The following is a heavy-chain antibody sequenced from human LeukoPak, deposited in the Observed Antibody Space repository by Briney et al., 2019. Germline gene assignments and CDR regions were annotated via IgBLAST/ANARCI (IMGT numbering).Heavy chain of an antibody. CDR1: GFTFSSYA. Sequence: PGGSLRLSCAASGFTFSSYAMSWVRQAPGKGLEWVSATSGSGGSTYYADSVKGRFTISRDNSKNTLYLQMNSLRAEDTAVYYCAKDPNCSGGSCYLTYFDYWGQGTLVTVSS. J-gene: IGHJ4*02. D-gene: IGHD2-15*01. CDR3: AKDPNCSGGSCYLTYFDY. V-gene: IGHV3-23*01. CDR2: TSGSGGST.